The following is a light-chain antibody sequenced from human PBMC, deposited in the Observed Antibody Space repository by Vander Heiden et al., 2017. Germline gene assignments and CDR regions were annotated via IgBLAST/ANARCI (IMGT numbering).Light chain of an antibody. CDR3: QQYDSTPVT. Sequence: DIVMTQSPDSLAVSLGERATINCKSSQSVLYSSNNKNYLAWYQQKPGQPPKLLIYWASTRESGVPDRFSCSGSGTDFTLTISSLQAEDVAVYYCQQYDSTPVTFGQGTKVEIK. J-gene: IGKJ1*01. CDR1: QSVLYSSNNKNY. CDR2: WAS. V-gene: IGKV4-1*01.